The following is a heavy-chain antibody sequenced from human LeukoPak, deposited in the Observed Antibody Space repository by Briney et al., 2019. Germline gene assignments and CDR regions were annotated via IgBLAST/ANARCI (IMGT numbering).Heavy chain of an antibody. CDR2: IYYSGST. J-gene: IGHJ4*02. CDR3: ARQKITTYDY. V-gene: IGHV4-39*01. D-gene: IGHD3-22*01. Sequence: PSETLSLTCSVSGRSNHSSSYHGRWIRQSPGKGLEWIGSIYYSGSTYYNPSLKSRLTMSVDTSKNQFSLKLSSVTAADTAVYYDARQKITTYDYWGQGNMVTVSS. CDR1: GRSNHSSSYH.